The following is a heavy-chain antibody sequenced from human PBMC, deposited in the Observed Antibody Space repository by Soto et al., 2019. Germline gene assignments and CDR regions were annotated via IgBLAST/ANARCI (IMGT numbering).Heavy chain of an antibody. J-gene: IGHJ5*01. CDR3: AKDRSTMRWFDP. V-gene: IGHV4-4*07. Sequence: SETLSLTCAVSGASVRSYHWSWIRQAAGKGLEWIGRVQMSGTTNYNPSLKTRVAMSLDTSKNEVSLRMTSVTAADTAVYFCAKDRSTMRWFDPWGQGTMVTVSS. D-gene: IGHD1-1*01. CDR1: GASVRSYH. CDR2: VQMSGTT.